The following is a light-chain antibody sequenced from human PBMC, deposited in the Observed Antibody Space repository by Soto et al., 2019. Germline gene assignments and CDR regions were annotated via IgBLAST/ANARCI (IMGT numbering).Light chain of an antibody. Sequence: IVLTQSPGTLSLSPGERATLSCRASQTGINSYLAWYQQKSGQAPRLLIYGVSTRATGTPDRFSGSGSGTEFTLTIRRLEPEDFAVYFCQHYVYPQWTFGPGTKVDIK. CDR2: GVS. V-gene: IGKV3-20*01. CDR3: QHYVYPQWT. CDR1: QTGINSY. J-gene: IGKJ1*01.